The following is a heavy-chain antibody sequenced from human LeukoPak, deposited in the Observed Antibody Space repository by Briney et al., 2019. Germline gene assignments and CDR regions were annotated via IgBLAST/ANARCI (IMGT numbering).Heavy chain of an antibody. D-gene: IGHD5-24*01. Sequence: GGSLRLSCAASGFNFSTYGMHWVRQAPGKGLEWVAVISNDGANEHYLDSVKGRFTVSRDNSKNTLYLQMNSLRGEDTAVYYCAKDTIEDYYHYGVDVWGQGTTVTVSS. CDR2: ISNDGANE. V-gene: IGHV3-30*18. CDR1: GFNFSTYG. CDR3: AKDTIEDYYHYGVDV. J-gene: IGHJ6*02.